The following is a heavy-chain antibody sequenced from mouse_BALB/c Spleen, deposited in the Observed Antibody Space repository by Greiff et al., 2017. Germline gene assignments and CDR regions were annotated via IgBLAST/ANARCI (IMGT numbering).Heavy chain of an antibody. CDR2: IDPSDSET. D-gene: IGHD3-2*01. CDR3: ARNPDSSGYLYYAMDY. CDR1: GYTFTSYW. J-gene: IGHJ4*01. V-gene: IGHV1-69*02. Sequence: QVQLQQPGAELVKPGAPVKLSCKASGYTFTSYWMNWVKQRPGRGLEWIGRIDPSDSETHYNQKFKDKATLTVDKSSSTAYIQLSSLTSEDSAVYYCARNPDSSGYLYYAMDYWGQGTSVTVSS.